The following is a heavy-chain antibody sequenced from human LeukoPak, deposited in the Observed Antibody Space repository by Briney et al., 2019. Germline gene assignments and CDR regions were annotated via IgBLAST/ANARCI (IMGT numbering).Heavy chain of an antibody. D-gene: IGHD3-10*01. J-gene: IGHJ4*02. Sequence: PSETLSLTCAVSGYSISSGYYWGWIRQPPGKGLEWIGSFYYSGSTYYNPSLESRVTISVDTSKNQFSLKLSSVTAADTAVYYCARTPVTMVRGVRRIYYFDYWGQGTLVTVSS. CDR1: GYSISSGYY. CDR3: ARTPVTMVRGVRRIYYFDY. CDR2: FYYSGST. V-gene: IGHV4-38-2*01.